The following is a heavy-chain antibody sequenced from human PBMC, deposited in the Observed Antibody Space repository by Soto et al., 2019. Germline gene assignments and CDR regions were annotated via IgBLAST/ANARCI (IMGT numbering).Heavy chain of an antibody. V-gene: IGHV1-2*02. CDR2: INADTGDT. CDR3: ATRDYDIMTGYLHI. J-gene: IGHJ1*01. D-gene: IGHD3-9*01. Sequence: QAHLVQSGAEVRKPGASVKVSCQASEHPSTIYYIHWVRQARGQGLTWMGWINADTGDTSYAEDFRGRVTLTRDTATRTFHMDLSRLRLDDTAMYFCATRDYDIMTGYLHIWGKGTLITVSS. CDR1: EHPSTIYY.